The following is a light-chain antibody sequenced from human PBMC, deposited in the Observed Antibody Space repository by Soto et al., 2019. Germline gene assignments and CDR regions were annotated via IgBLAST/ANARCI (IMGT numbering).Light chain of an antibody. CDR1: QSITIY. CDR2: GAS. Sequence: DIQMTQSPSSLSASVGDRVTITCRASQSITIYLNWYQQKPGEAPNLLIFGASTLQSGVPSRFSGSGSGTDFTLIISSLQPEDSATYYCQQAYSFPITFGQGTRLEIK. J-gene: IGKJ5*01. CDR3: QQAYSFPIT. V-gene: IGKV1-39*01.